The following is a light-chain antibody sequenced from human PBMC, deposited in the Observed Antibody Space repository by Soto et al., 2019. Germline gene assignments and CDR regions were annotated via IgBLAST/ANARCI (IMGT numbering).Light chain of an antibody. CDR2: EVS. CDR3: SSYTSSSTPPYV. CDR1: SRDVGGHNY. J-gene: IGLJ1*01. V-gene: IGLV2-8*01. Sequence: QSVLTQPPSASGSPGQSVTISCTGTSRDVGGHNYVSWYQQHPGKAPKLIIREVSKRPSGVPDRFSGSKSGNTASLTVSGLQAEDEADYYCSSYTSSSTPPYVFGTGTKVTVL.